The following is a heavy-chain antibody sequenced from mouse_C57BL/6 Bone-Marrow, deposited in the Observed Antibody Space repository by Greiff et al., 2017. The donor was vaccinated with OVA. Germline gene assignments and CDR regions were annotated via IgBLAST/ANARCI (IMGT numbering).Heavy chain of an antibody. CDR2: IDPSDSYT. CDR1: GYTFTSYW. Sequence: QVQLQQPGAELVKPGASVKLSCKASGYTFTSYWMQWVKQRPGQGLEWIGEIDPSDSYTNYNQKFKGKATLTVDTSSSTAYMQLSSLTSEDSAVYCCVSLLWAWFAYWGQGTLVTVSA. CDR3: VSLLWAWFAY. J-gene: IGHJ3*01. V-gene: IGHV1-50*01. D-gene: IGHD1-1*01.